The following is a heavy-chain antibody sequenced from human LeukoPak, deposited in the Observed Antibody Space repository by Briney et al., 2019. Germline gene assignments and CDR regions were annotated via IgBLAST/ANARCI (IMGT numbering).Heavy chain of an antibody. J-gene: IGHJ3*02. CDR3: ARLTYYDFWSGYNYAFDI. D-gene: IGHD3-3*01. Sequence: GASLKVSCKASGYTFTDYYMHWVRQAPGQGLEWMGRINPSSGGTNYAQKFQGRVTMTRDTSISTAYMELSRLRSDDTAVYYCARLTYYDFWSGYNYAFDIWGQGTMVTVSS. CDR2: INPSSGGT. V-gene: IGHV1-2*06. CDR1: GYTFTDYY.